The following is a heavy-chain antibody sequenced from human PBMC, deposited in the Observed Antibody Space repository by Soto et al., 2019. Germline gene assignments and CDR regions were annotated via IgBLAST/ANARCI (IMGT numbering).Heavy chain of an antibody. CDR2: ITYDGSNK. D-gene: IGHD5-18*01. V-gene: IGHV3-30*03. J-gene: IGHJ4*02. CDR1: GFNFDNYG. CDR3: ARDFYGGYTYGPGDY. Sequence: GGSLRLSCQASGFNFDNYGMHWVRQAPGKGLEWVAVITYDGSNKYYADSVKGRSTISRDNSKNTLSLHLNTLKPEDTAVYHCARDFYGGYTYGPGDYWGQGALVTVSS.